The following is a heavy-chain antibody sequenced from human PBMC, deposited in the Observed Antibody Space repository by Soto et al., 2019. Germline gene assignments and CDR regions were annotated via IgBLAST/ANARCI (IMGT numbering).Heavy chain of an antibody. V-gene: IGHV1-46*01. D-gene: IGHD3-10*01. J-gene: IGHJ3*02. CDR2: INPSGGST. CDR3: ARDISMVRGVINAFDI. Sequence: ASVKVSCKASGYTFTSYYMHWVRQAPGQGLEWMGIINPSGGSTSYAQKFQGRVTMTRDTSTSTVYMELSSLRSEDTAVYYCARDISMVRGVINAFDIWGQGTMVTVSS. CDR1: GYTFTSYY.